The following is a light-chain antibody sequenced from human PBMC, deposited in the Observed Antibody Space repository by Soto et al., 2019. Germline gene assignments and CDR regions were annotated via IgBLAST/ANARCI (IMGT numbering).Light chain of an antibody. CDR3: ASWDDILYGQV. CDR2: SDD. Sequence: QAVVTQPPSASGPPGQRVTISCYGSTSNVGSNVVNWYQQFPGTAPKLLIYSDDLRPSWVPDRFSDSKSGTSASLAISGLQSEDEADYYRASWDDILYGQVFGGGTKVTVL. V-gene: IGLV1-44*01. CDR1: TSNVGSNV. J-gene: IGLJ3*02.